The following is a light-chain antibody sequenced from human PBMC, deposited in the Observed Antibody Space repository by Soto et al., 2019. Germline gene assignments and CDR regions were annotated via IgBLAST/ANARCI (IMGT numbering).Light chain of an antibody. CDR2: DAS. V-gene: IGKV3-20*01. Sequence: EIVLTQSPGTLSLSPVERATLSCRASRSVGNNYLAWYQQRPGQAPNLLIYDASSRATGIPDRFSGSGSGTDFTLTITRLEPEDSAMYYCQQYAYSPLNFGGGTKVDIK. J-gene: IGKJ4*01. CDR1: RSVGNNY. CDR3: QQYAYSPLN.